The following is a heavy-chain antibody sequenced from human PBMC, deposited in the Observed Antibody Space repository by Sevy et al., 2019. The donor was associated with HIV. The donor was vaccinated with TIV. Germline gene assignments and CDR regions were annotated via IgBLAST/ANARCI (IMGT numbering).Heavy chain of an antibody. V-gene: IGHV3-48*01. CDR1: GFTFSSFT. CDR3: VRDLDYAFDF. D-gene: IGHD2-21*01. J-gene: IGHJ3*01. CDR2: ITTSGSHT. Sequence: GGSLRLSCAASGFTFSSFTMNWICQAPGKGLEWLSYITTSGSHTFYADSVKGRFTISRDNTKNSLSLQMNGLRAEDTAVYYCVRDLDYAFDFWGQGTMVTVSS.